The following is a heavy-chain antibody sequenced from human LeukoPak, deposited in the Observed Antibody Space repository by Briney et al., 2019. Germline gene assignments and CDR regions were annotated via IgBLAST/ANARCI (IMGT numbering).Heavy chain of an antibody. V-gene: IGHV3-30-3*01. CDR3: ARDPSIAARRRYFQH. D-gene: IGHD6-6*01. CDR1: GFTFSSYA. J-gene: IGHJ1*01. CDR2: ISYDGSNK. Sequence: PGGSLRLSCAASGFTFSSYAMHWVRQAPGKGLEWVAVISYDGSNKYYADSVKGRFTISRDNSKNTLYLQMNSLRAEDTAVYYCARDPSIAARRRYFQHWGQGTLVTVSS.